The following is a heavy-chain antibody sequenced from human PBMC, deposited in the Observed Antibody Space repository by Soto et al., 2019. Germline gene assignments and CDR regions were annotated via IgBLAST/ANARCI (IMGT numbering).Heavy chain of an antibody. CDR3: ARMVTLGGVISWFDP. CDR1: GGYINSHY. J-gene: IGHJ5*02. CDR2: IHYSGST. Sequence: QVQLQESGPGLVKPSETLSLTCTVSGGYINSHYWSWIRQHPGKGLEWIGYIHYSGSTNYNPSLKSRVTISVDTSKNQFSLKLSSLTAADTAVYYCARMVTLGGVISWFDPWGQGTLVTVSS. V-gene: IGHV4-59*11. D-gene: IGHD3-16*02.